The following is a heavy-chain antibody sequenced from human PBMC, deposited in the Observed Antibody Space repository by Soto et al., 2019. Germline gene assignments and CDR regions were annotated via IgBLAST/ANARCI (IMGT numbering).Heavy chain of an antibody. J-gene: IGHJ6*02. Sequence: GGSLRLSCAASGFTFSSYSMNWVRQAPGKGLEWVSAISGSGSSIYYADSVKGRFTISRDNAKNSLYLQMNSLRAEDTAVYYCAKGENCGGDCYPSYYGMDVWGQGTTVTVSS. CDR3: AKGENCGGDCYPSYYGMDV. CDR1: GFTFSSYS. D-gene: IGHD2-21*02. CDR2: ISGSGSSI. V-gene: IGHV3-23*01.